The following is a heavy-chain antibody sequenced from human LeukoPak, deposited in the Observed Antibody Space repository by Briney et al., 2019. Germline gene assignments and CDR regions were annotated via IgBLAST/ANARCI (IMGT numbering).Heavy chain of an antibody. CDR1: GFTFSSYA. CDR3: TKDRRIQLWSGNDAFDI. Sequence: PGGSLRLSCAASGFTFSSYAMSWVRQAPGKGLEWVSAISGSGGSTYYADSVKGRFTISRDYSKNTLYLQMNSLRAEDTAVYYCTKDRRIQLWSGNDAFDIWGQGTMVTVSS. J-gene: IGHJ3*02. D-gene: IGHD5-18*01. V-gene: IGHV3-23*01. CDR2: ISGSGGST.